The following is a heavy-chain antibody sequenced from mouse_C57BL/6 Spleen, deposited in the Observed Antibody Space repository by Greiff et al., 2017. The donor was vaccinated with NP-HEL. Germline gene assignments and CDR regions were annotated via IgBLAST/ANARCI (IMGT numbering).Heavy chain of an antibody. V-gene: IGHV1-26*01. CDR2: INPNNGGT. J-gene: IGHJ2*01. CDR3: ARRYSNYDY. D-gene: IGHD2-5*01. CDR1: GYTFTDYY. Sequence: VHVKQSGPELVKPGASVRISCKASGYTFTDYYMNWVKQSHGKSLEWIGDINPNNGGTSYNQKFKGKATLTVDKSSSTAYMELRSLTSEDSAVYYCARRYSNYDYWGQGTTLTVSS.